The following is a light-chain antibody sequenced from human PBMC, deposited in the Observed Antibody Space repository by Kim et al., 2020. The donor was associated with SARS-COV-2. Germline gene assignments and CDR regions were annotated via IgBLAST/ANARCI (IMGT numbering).Light chain of an antibody. CDR2: KAS. Sequence: ASVGDRVTITCRASQSISGWLGWYQQKPGNAPKLLIYKASSLESGVPSRFSGSGSGTELTLPVSSLQPDDFAAYYCQQYNSYPWTFGQGTKVDIK. V-gene: IGKV1-5*03. CDR3: QQYNSYPWT. CDR1: QSISGW. J-gene: IGKJ1*01.